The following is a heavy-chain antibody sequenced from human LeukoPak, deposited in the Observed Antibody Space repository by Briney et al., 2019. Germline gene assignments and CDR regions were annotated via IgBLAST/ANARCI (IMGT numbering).Heavy chain of an antibody. V-gene: IGHV3-21*01. D-gene: IGHD1-26*01. Sequence: PGGSLRLSCAASGFTFSSYSMNWVRQAPGKGLEWVSSISSSSSYIYYADSVKGRFTISRDNAKNSLYLQMNSLRAEDTAVYYCARVVGATKGSLSDYWGQGTLVTVSS. CDR1: GFTFSSYS. CDR2: ISSSSSYI. CDR3: ARVVGATKGSLSDY. J-gene: IGHJ4*02.